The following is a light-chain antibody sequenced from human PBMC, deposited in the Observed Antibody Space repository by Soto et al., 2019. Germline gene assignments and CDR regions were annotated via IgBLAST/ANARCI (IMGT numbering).Light chain of an antibody. Sequence: DIQMTQSPSILSASVGDRVTITCRASQSIRSWLAWYQQKPGKAPKLLIYDAYSLESGVPSRFSGRRSGTEFTLTIAGLQPADFATYYCQQYESYSPLNFGAGTKVDIK. CDR3: QQYESYSPLN. J-gene: IGKJ4*01. V-gene: IGKV1-5*01. CDR2: DAY. CDR1: QSIRSW.